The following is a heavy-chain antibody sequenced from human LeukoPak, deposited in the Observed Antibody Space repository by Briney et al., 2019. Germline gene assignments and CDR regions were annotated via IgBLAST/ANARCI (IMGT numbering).Heavy chain of an antibody. V-gene: IGHV3-13*01. J-gene: IGHJ6*02. CDR2: IGTAGDT. Sequence: TGGSLRLSCAASGFTFGSYDMHWVRQATGKGLEWVSAIGTAGDTYYPGSVKGRFTISRENAKNSLYLQMNSLRAGDTAVYYCARERVAMVRGVIRYYYGMDVWGQGTTVTVSS. CDR1: GFTFGSYD. CDR3: ARERVAMVRGVIRYYYGMDV. D-gene: IGHD3-10*01.